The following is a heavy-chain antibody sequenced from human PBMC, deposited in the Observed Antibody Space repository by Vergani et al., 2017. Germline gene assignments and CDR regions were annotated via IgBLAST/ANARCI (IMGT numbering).Heavy chain of an antibody. V-gene: IGHV3-49*03. CDR2: IRSKAYGQAT. D-gene: IGHD3-10*01. J-gene: IGHJ3*02. CDR1: GFTFGYYA. CDR3: VRDQVTMLRGSDALDI. Sequence: EVQLVESGGDLVQTGRSLRLSCTASGFTFGYYAMDWFRQAPGQGLEWVGGIRSKAYGQATIYAASVKGRFTISRDDSKSIAYLQMNNLKTEDTAMYYCVRDQVTMLRGSDALDIWGQGTMVTVSS.